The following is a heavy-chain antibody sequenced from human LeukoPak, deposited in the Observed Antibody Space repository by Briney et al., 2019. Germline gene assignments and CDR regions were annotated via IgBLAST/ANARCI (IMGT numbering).Heavy chain of an antibody. J-gene: IGHJ5*01. CDR3: FTGSAYYYDS. D-gene: IGHD3-22*01. CDR1: GFTFSRYA. V-gene: IGHV3-30*01. CDR2: TSHDGNSQ. Sequence: PGGSLRLSCAASGFTFSRYAMHWVRQAPGKGLEWVAVTSHDGNSQYYADSVKGRFTISRDNSKNTVFLQMNSLSTEDTAVYSCFTGSAYYYDSWGQGTLVTVSS.